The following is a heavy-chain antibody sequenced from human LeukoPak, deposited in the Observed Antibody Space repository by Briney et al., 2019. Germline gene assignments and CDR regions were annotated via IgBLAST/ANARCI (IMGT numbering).Heavy chain of an antibody. CDR1: GYTFTSYG. CDR3: ARDPPILWFGPHFDY. Sequence: ASVKVSCKASGYTFTSYGISWVRQAPGQGLEWMGWISAYNGNTNYAQKLQGRVTMTTDTSTSTAYMELRSLRSDDTAVYYGARDPPILWFGPHFDYWGQGTLVTVSS. J-gene: IGHJ4*02. D-gene: IGHD3-10*01. CDR2: ISAYNGNT. V-gene: IGHV1-18*01.